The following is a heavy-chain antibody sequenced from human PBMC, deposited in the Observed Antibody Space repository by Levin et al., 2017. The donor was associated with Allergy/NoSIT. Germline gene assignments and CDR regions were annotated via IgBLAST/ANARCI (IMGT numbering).Heavy chain of an antibody. J-gene: IGHJ4*02. V-gene: IGHV3-30-3*01. CDR3: ARVKVTTDY. CDR1: GFTFSSYA. CDR2: ISYDGSNK. D-gene: IGHD4-17*01. Sequence: LSLTCAASGFTFSSYAMHWVRQAPGKGLEWVAVISYDGSNKYYADSVKGRFTISRDNSKNTLYLQMNSLRAEDTAVYYCARVKVTTDYWGQGTLVTVSS.